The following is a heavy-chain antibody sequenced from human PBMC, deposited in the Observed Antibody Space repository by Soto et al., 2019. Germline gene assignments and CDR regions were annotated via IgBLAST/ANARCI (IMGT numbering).Heavy chain of an antibody. D-gene: IGHD3-3*01. CDR2: IYHSGST. CDR1: GGSISSSNW. V-gene: IGHV4-4*02. J-gene: IGHJ6*02. Sequence: SETLSLTCAVSGGSISSSNWWSWVRQPPGKGLEWIGEIYHSGSTNYNPSFKSRVTISVDKSKNQFSLKLSSVTAADTAVYYCARDTRITIFGVVNYGMDVWGQGTTVTVSS. CDR3: ARDTRITIFGVVNYGMDV.